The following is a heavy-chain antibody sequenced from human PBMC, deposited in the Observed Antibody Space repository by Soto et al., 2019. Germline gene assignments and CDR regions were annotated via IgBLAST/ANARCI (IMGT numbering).Heavy chain of an antibody. J-gene: IGHJ4*02. Sequence: GGSLRLSCAASGFTFSSYWMHWVRQAPGKGLVWVSRINSDGSSTSYADSVKGRFTISRDNAKNSLYLQMNSLRAEDTAVYYCAMATYDPRTDYWGQGTLVTVSS. V-gene: IGHV3-74*01. CDR1: GFTFSSYW. CDR3: AMATYDPRTDY. CDR2: INSDGSST. D-gene: IGHD5-12*01.